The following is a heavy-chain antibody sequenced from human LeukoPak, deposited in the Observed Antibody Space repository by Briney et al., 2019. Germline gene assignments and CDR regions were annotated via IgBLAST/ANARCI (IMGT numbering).Heavy chain of an antibody. V-gene: IGHV4-38-2*02. D-gene: IGHD3-10*01. CDR1: GYSISSGYY. Sequence: PSETLSLTCTVSGYSISSGYYWGWIRQPPGKGLEWIGSIYHSGSTYYNPSLKSRVTISVDTSKNQFSLKLSSVTAADTAVYYCARTKVVRGHNWFDPWGQGTLVTVSS. CDR2: IYHSGST. J-gene: IGHJ5*02. CDR3: ARTKVVRGHNWFDP.